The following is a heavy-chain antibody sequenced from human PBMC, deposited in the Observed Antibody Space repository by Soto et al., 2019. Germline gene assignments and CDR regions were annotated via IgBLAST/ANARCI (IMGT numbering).Heavy chain of an antibody. CDR2: ISCSTSYI. D-gene: IGHD3-10*01. CDR3: VKDHGTAMIRGGLDS. V-gene: IGHV3-21*01. Sequence: GGSLRLSCAASGFTFSSYSMNWVRQAPGKGLEWVSSISCSTSYIYYADSVKGRFTISRDNSKNTLYLQMSSLRPEDTAVYYCVKDHGTAMIRGGLDSWGQGALVTVSX. CDR1: GFTFSSYS. J-gene: IGHJ4*02.